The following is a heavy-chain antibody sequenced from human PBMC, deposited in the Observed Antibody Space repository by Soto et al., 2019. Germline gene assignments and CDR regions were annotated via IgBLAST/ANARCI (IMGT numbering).Heavy chain of an antibody. J-gene: IGHJ5*01. V-gene: IGHV1-2*02. CDR2: TSPRTGGA. CDR3: ARLIGSYSKWFDS. CDR1: GYTFTAYY. Sequence: ASVEVSCKTSGYTFTAYYMHWLRQAPGHGLEWLGWTSPRTGGAKYSHKFQGRVSMTRNTSITTAYMELTGLSTDDTAVYYCARLIGSYSKWFDSWGQGTLVTVSS. D-gene: IGHD3-10*01.